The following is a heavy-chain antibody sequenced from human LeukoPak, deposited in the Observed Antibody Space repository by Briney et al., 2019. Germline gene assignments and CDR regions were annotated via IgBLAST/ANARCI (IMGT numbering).Heavy chain of an antibody. J-gene: IGHJ4*02. CDR3: ARAFSIAAAAPGGY. V-gene: IGHV3-21*01. D-gene: IGHD6-13*01. Sequence: GGSQRLSCAASGLTLSSYSMNWVRQAPGKGLEWVSSISSSSSYIYYADSVKGRFTISRDNAKNSLYLQMNSLRAEDTAVYYCARAFSIAAAAPGGYWGQGTLVTVSS. CDR2: ISSSSSYI. CDR1: GLTLSSYS.